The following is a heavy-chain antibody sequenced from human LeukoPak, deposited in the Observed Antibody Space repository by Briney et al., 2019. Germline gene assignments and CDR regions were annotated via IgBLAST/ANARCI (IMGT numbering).Heavy chain of an antibody. V-gene: IGHV4-34*01. CDR3: ARAGRGFDP. J-gene: IGHJ5*02. Sequence: SETLSLTCAVYGGSFSGYYWSWIRQPPGKGLEWIGEINHSGSTNYNPSLKGRVTISVDTSKNQFSLKLSSVTAADTAVYYRARAGRGFDPWGQGTLVTVSS. CDR2: INHSGST. CDR1: GGSFSGYY.